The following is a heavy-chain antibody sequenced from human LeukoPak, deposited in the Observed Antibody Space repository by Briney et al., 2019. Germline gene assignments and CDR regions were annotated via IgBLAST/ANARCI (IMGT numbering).Heavy chain of an antibody. D-gene: IGHD4-17*01. CDR2: IYTSGST. CDR3: ARDLDGDYVPLYYYYYMDV. V-gene: IGHV4-4*07. J-gene: IGHJ6*03. CDR1: GGSISSYY. Sequence: SETLSLTCTVSGGSISSYYWSCIRQPAGKGLEWIGRIYTSGSTNYNPSLKSRVTMSVDTSKNQFSLKLSSVTAADTAVYYCARDLDGDYVPLYYYYYMDVWGKGTTVTVSS.